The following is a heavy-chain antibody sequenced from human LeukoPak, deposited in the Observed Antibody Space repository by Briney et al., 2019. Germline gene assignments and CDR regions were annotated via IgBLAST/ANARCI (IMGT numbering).Heavy chain of an antibody. CDR1: GGTFSSYA. D-gene: IGHD2-15*01. J-gene: IGHJ4*02. V-gene: IGHV1-69*04. CDR2: IIPIFGIA. Sequence: ASVKVSCKASGGTFSSYAISWVRQAPGQGLEWMGRIIPIFGIANYAQKFQGRVTITADKSTSTAYMELSSLRSEDTAVYYCARIRCSGGSCYPYYFDYWGQGTLVTVSS. CDR3: ARIRCSGGSCYPYYFDY.